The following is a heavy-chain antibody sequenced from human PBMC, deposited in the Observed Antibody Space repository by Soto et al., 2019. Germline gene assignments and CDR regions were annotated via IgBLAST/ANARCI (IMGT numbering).Heavy chain of an antibody. CDR2: IYYSGST. J-gene: IGHJ6*02. D-gene: IGHD2-21*02. CDR1: GGSISSSSYY. CDR3: AKTEYCGGDCSSGMDV. Sequence: PSETLALTFNVSGGSISSSSYYGGCIRQPPWKGLEWIGSIYYSGSTYYNPSLKSRVTISVDTSKNQFSLKLSSVTAADTAVYYCAKTEYCGGDCSSGMDVWRQGTTVTVSS. V-gene: IGHV4-39*01.